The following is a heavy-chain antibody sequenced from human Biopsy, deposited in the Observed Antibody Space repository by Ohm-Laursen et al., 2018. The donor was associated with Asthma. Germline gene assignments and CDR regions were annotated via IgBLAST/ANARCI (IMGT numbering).Heavy chain of an antibody. V-gene: IGHV3-7*04. CDR1: GFTFGDYW. CDR2: IKHDGTEK. CDR3: ARAKSGSFYSPADY. Sequence: SLRLSCAASGFTFGDYWMSWVRQVPGKGLEWVANIKHDGTEKNHVDSLKGRFTISRDNAKNSLYLQMNSLRAEDTAVFYCARAKSGSFYSPADYWGQGTLVTVSS. D-gene: IGHD1-26*01. J-gene: IGHJ4*02.